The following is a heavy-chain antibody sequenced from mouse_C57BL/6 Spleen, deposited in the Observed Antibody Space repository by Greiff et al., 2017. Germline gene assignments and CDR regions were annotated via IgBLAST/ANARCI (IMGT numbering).Heavy chain of an antibody. J-gene: IGHJ3*01. CDR1: GFTFSSYA. CDR2: ISDGGSYT. Sequence: EVMLVESGGGLVKPGGSLKLSCAASGFTFSSYAMSWVRQTPEKRLEWVATISDGGSYTYYPDNVKGRFTISRDNAKNNLYLQMSHLKSEDTAMYYCARDGDYYGSRVWFAYWGQGTLVTVSA. CDR3: ARDGDYYGSRVWFAY. D-gene: IGHD1-1*01. V-gene: IGHV5-4*01.